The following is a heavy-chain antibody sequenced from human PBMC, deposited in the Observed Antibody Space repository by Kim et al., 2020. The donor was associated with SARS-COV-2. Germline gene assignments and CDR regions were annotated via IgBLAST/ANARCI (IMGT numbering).Heavy chain of an antibody. V-gene: IGHV1-3*01. J-gene: IGHJ3*02. CDR3: ARGPAEVDAFDI. Sequence: KYSQKFQGRVTITRDTSASTAYMELSSLRSEDTAVYYCARGPAEVDAFDIWGQGTMVTVSS.